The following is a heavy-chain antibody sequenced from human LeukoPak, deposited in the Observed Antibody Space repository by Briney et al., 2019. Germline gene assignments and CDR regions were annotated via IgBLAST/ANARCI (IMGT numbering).Heavy chain of an antibody. CDR2: IRHDEK. CDR3: ARYCSGSCYSGVDY. CDR1: GFTFSSFG. V-gene: IGHV3-33*01. D-gene: IGHD2-15*01. J-gene: IGHJ4*02. Sequence: GRSLRLSCAASGFTFSSFGMHWVRQAPGRGLEWVALIRHDEKHYADSVKGRFTISRDSSKNTLYLQMDSLRAEDTAVYYCARYCSGSCYSGVDYWGQGTLVTVPS.